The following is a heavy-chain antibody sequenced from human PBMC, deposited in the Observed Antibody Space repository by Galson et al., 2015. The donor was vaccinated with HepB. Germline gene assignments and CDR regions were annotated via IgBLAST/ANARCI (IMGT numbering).Heavy chain of an antibody. CDR1: GGSISSGDYY. CDR2: IYYSGST. CDR3: ARTYYDVSPGYYMLNWFDP. J-gene: IGHJ5*02. D-gene: IGHD3-9*01. Sequence: TLSLTCTVSGGSISSGDYYWSWIRRTPGQGLEWIGYIYYSGSTYYNPSLKSRVIISVDTSKDQSSLKLSSVTAAATALYYCARTYYDVSPGYYMLNWFDPWGQGILVTVSS. V-gene: IGHV4-30-4*01.